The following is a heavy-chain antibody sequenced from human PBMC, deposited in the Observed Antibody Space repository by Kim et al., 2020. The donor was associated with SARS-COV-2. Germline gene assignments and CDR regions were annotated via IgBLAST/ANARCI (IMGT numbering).Heavy chain of an antibody. CDR3: ARNFGYYGSGSYLNLDY. V-gene: IGHV1-69*13. J-gene: IGHJ4*02. CDR1: GGTFSSYA. Sequence: SVKVSCKASGGTFSSYAISWVRQAPGQGLEWMGGIIPIFGTANYAQKFQGRVTITADESTSTAYMELSSLRSEDTAVYYCARNFGYYGSGSYLNLDYWGQGTLVTVSS. D-gene: IGHD3-10*01. CDR2: IIPIFGTA.